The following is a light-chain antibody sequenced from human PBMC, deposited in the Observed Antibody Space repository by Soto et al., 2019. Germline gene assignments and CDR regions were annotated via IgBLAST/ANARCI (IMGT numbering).Light chain of an antibody. CDR1: QDISKY. CDR2: DAS. CDR3: QHFNSIPYS. J-gene: IGKJ2*01. Sequence: DIEMTQSPSSLSASVGDRVTITCQASQDISKYLNWYQQKPGKAPKLLIYDASNLETGVPSRFSGSGSGTQFTCTVTSLQPEDIATYYCQHFNSIPYSFGQGTKLEIK. V-gene: IGKV1-33*01.